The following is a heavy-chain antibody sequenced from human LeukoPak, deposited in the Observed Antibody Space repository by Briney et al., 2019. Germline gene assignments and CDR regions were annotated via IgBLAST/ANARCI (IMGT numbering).Heavy chain of an antibody. D-gene: IGHD3/OR15-3a*01. CDR3: TKDPFWTGSVDSTFYMDI. V-gene: IGHV3-23*01. Sequence: GGSLRLSCVVSGITFDYHALSWVRQAPGKGLGWVSGMNGVGDRADYADSVRGRFIISRDISKNTLYLQMYSLRAGDTAVYYCTKDPFWTGSVDSTFYMDIWGKGTTVVVSS. CDR1: GITFDYHA. CDR2: MNGVGDRA. J-gene: IGHJ6*03.